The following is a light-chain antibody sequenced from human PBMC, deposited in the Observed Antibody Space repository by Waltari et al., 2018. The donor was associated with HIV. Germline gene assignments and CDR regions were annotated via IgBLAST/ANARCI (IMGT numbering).Light chain of an antibody. Sequence: QSALTQPASVSGSPGQSITISCTGTSSDVGGYNYVAWYQQHPGKAPKLMIYDVSYRPSGVSNRFSGSKSGNTASLTISGLQAEDEADYYCTSYTSSSTYVFGIGTKVTVL. CDR3: TSYTSSSTYV. V-gene: IGLV2-14*01. J-gene: IGLJ1*01. CDR1: SSDVGGYNY. CDR2: DVS.